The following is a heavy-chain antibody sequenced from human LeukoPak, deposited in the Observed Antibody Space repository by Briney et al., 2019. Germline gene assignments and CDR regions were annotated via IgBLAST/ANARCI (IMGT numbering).Heavy chain of an antibody. D-gene: IGHD1-14*01. V-gene: IGHV4-38-2*02. CDR3: ARDSGGVPYYYMDV. J-gene: IGHJ6*03. CDR1: GYSISSGYY. Sequence: SETLSLTCTVSGYSISSGYYWGWIRQPPGKGLEWIGSIYTSGSTNYNPSLKSRVTMSVDTSKNQFSLKLSSVTAADTAVYYCARDSGGVPYYYMDVWGKGTTVTVSS. CDR2: IYTSGST.